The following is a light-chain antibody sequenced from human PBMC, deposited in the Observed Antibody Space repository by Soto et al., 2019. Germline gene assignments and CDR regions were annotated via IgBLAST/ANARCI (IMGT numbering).Light chain of an antibody. CDR2: QDS. CDR1: KLGDTW. V-gene: IGLV3-1*01. CDR3: QAWDSSTAI. Sequence: SYELTQPPSVSVSPGQSVSITCSGDKLGDTWAFWYQQKPGQSPVLVIYQDSKRPSGIPERISGSNSANTATLTITGTQIMDEADYFCQAWDSSTAIFGGGTKLTVL. J-gene: IGLJ2*01.